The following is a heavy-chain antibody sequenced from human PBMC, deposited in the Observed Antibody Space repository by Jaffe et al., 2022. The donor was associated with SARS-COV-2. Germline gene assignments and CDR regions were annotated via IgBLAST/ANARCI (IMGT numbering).Heavy chain of an antibody. J-gene: IGHJ6*03. CDR3: ASRGRITMVRGVIDYYMDV. D-gene: IGHD3-10*01. CDR1: GGTFSSYA. V-gene: IGHV1-69*01. Sequence: QVQLVQSGAEVKKPGSSVKVSCKASGGTFSSYAISWVRQAPGQGLEWMGGIIPIFGTANYAQKFQGRVTITADESTSTAYMELSSLRSEDTAVYYCASRGRITMVRGVIDYYMDVWGKGTTVTVSS. CDR2: IIPIFGTA.